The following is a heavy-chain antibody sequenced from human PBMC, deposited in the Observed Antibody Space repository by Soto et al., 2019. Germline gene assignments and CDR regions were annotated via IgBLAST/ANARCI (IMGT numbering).Heavy chain of an antibody. D-gene: IGHD2-8*01. Sequence: SETLSLTSAVYGGTFSGYYWSWIRQPPGTALEWIGEINHSGSTNYNPSLKSRVTISVDTSKNQFSLKLSSVTAADTAVYYCAREASRNKDIVLMVYAIRGGAWFDPWGQGTLVT. J-gene: IGHJ5*02. CDR1: GGTFSGYY. CDR2: INHSGST. CDR3: AREASRNKDIVLMVYAIRGGAWFDP. V-gene: IGHV4-34*01.